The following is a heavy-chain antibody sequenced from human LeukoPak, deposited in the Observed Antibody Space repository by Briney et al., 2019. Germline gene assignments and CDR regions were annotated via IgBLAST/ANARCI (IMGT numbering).Heavy chain of an antibody. D-gene: IGHD3-22*01. CDR3: AREGYYYDSSGYYLALDY. V-gene: IGHV4-59*01. CDR1: GGSISSYY. Sequence: PSETLSLTCTVSGGSISSYYWSWIRQPPGKGLGWIGYIYYSGSTNYNPSLKSRVTISVDTSKNQFSLKLSSVTAADTAVYYCAREGYYYDSSGYYLALDYWGQGTQVTVSS. J-gene: IGHJ4*02. CDR2: IYYSGST.